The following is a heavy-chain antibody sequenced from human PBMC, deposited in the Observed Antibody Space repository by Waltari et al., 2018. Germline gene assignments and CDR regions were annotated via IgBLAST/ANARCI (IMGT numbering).Heavy chain of an antibody. V-gene: IGHV5-51*01. CDR1: GYSFTSYW. J-gene: IGHJ4*02. D-gene: IGHD4-17*01. CDR3: ARHTHYGGNSGEDYFDF. Sequence: EVQLVQSGAEVKKPGESLKISCKGSGYSFTSYWIGWVRQMPGKGLEWMGNIFPGDSGTKFRPSLPGQVPISAHKSISTPYLQGSSLKAPDPAIYYCARHTHYGGNSGEDYFDFLGQGTLVTVSS. CDR2: IFPGDSGT.